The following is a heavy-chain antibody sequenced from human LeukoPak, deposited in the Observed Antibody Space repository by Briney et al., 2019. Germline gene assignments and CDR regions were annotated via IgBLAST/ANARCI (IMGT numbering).Heavy chain of an antibody. V-gene: IGHV3-15*01. CDR1: GFTFSNAW. CDR3: TTDHIPSGTLDY. CDR2: IKSKTDGGTT. J-gene: IGHJ4*02. Sequence: GGSLRLSCAASGFTFSNAWMSWVRQAPGKGLEWVGRIKSKTDGGTTDYAAPVKGRFTISRDDSKNTLYLQMNSLKTEDTAVYYCTTDHIPSGTLDYWGQGTLVTVSS. D-gene: IGHD1-26*01.